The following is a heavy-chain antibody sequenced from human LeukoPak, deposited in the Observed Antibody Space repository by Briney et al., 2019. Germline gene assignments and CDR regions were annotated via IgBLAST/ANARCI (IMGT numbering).Heavy chain of an antibody. CDR2: ISAYNGNT. CDR3: ARDLNSGQLGPGTFDY. J-gene: IGHJ4*01. D-gene: IGHD5-18*01. CDR1: GYTFTSYG. Sequence: ASVKVSCKASGYTFTSYGISWVRQAPGQGLEWMGWISAYNGNTNYAQKLQGRVTMTTDTSTSTAYMELRSLRSGDTAVYYCARDLNSGQLGPGTFDYWGQEPWSPSPQ. V-gene: IGHV1-18*01.